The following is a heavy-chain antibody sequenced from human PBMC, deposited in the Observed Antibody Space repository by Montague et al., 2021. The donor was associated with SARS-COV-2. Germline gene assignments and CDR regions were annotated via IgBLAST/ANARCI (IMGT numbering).Heavy chain of an antibody. V-gene: IGHV4-34*01. Sequence: LSLPFSFYGGSFNDNYWSWIRQPPGKGLEWIGEINHRGTSNYNPSLKSRVSISVDTSKNQFSLYLGSVTAADTAVYYCARGRQHFNMIVVVMTGGEYYFDYWGQGTLVTVAS. CDR1: GGSFNDNY. J-gene: IGHJ4*02. CDR3: ARGRQHFNMIVVVMTGGEYYFDY. CDR2: INHRGTS. D-gene: IGHD3-22*01.